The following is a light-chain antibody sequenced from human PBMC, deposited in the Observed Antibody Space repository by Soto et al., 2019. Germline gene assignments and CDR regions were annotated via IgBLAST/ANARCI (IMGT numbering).Light chain of an antibody. V-gene: IGKV3-20*01. CDR1: QSVSSSS. CDR2: GAS. J-gene: IGKJ4*01. CDR3: QQYGSFPLT. Sequence: EIVLTQSPGTLSLSPGEGTTLSCRASQSVSSSSLAWYQQKPGQSPRLLIYGASSRATGIPVRVSGSGSGTDFTLTISRLEPEGFAVYFCQQYGSFPLTFGGGTKVEIK.